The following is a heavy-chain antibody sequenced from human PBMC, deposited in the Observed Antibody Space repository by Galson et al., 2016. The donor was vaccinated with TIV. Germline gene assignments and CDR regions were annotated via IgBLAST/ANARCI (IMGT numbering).Heavy chain of an antibody. D-gene: IGHD5-18*01. V-gene: IGHV3-9*01. CDR3: AKGRGYGYGYPQDDYYGMDV. CDR1: GFTFEHYG. Sequence: SLRLSCAASGFTFEHYGMHWVRQAPGKGLEWVSGISSNSVYLGYADSVKGRFTISRDNAKKSLDLQMNSLRPEDTALYYCAKGRGYGYGYPQDDYYGMDVCGQGTTVTVSS. J-gene: IGHJ6*02. CDR2: ISSNSVYL.